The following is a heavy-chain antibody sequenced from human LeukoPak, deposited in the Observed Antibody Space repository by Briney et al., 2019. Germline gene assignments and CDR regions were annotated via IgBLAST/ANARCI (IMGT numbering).Heavy chain of an antibody. Sequence: GGSLRLSCAASGFTFSSYSMNWVRQAPGKGLEWVSFISSSSSTIYYADSVKGRFTISRDNAKNSLYLQTNSLRAEDTAVYYCARDRGGSYSAIDYWGQGTLVTVSS. J-gene: IGHJ4*02. CDR2: ISSSSSTI. D-gene: IGHD1-26*01. CDR1: GFTFSSYS. CDR3: ARDRGGSYSAIDY. V-gene: IGHV3-48*04.